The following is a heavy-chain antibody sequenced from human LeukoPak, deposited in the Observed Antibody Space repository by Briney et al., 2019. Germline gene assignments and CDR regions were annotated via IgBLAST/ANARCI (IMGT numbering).Heavy chain of an antibody. CDR1: GGSISSGGYY. V-gene: IGHV4-30-2*01. CDR3: ARAEDLGAFDI. J-gene: IGHJ3*02. D-gene: IGHD2-15*01. Sequence: SQTLSLTCAVSGGSISSGGYYWSWIRQPPGTGLEWIGYIYHSGSTYYNPSLKSRVTISVDRSKNQFSLKLSSVTAADTAVYYCARAEDLGAFDIWGQGTMVTVSS. CDR2: IYHSGST.